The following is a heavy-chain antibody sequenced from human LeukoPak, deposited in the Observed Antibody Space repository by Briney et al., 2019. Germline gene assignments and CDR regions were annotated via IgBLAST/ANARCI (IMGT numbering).Heavy chain of an antibody. D-gene: IGHD3-16*01. V-gene: IGHV3-30*03. J-gene: IGHJ1*01. CDR1: GFIFSTFG. CDR2: ISYDGSNK. CDR3: ARDQRPGWGEYFQH. Sequence: GGSLSLSCAASGFIFSTFGMHWVRQAPGKGLEWVALISYDGSNKYYADSVKGRFTISRDNSKNTLYLHVTSLRAEDTAVYYCARDQRPGWGEYFQHWGQGTLVTVSS.